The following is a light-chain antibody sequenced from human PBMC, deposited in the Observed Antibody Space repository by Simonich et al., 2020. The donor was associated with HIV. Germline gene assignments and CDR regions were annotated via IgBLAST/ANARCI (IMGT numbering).Light chain of an antibody. CDR2: KAS. CDR1: QSINDW. Sequence: IQMTQSPSTLSASVGDRVTITCRASQSINDWLAWYQQKPGKAPKLLIYKASSLESGVPSRFSGSGSVTEFTLTISSLQPDDFATYYCQQYNSYPWTFGQGTKVEIK. CDR3: QQYNSYPWT. V-gene: IGKV1-5*03. J-gene: IGKJ1*01.